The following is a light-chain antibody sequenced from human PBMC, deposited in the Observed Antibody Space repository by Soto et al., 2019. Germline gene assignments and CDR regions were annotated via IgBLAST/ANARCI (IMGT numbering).Light chain of an antibody. CDR3: QQRSNWPRQIT. CDR2: DAS. CDR1: QSVSSY. J-gene: IGKJ5*01. Sequence: EIVLTQSPATLSLSPGERATLSCRASQSVSSYLAWYQQKPGQAPRLLIYDASNRATGIPARFSGSGSGTDFTLNISSLEPEAFAVYYCQQRSNWPRQITFGQGTRLESK. V-gene: IGKV3-11*01.